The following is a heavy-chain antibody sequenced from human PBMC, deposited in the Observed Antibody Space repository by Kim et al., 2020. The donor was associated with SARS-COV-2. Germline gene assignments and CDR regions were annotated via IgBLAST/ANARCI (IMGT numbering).Heavy chain of an antibody. CDR1: GGSISSSSYY. V-gene: IGHV4-39*01. J-gene: IGHJ4*02. CDR2: IYYSGST. Sequence: SETLSLTCTVSGGSISSSSYYWGWIRQPTGQGLEWIGSIYYSGSTYSNPSLNSTVTISVDTSKNQFSLKLSSVTDADTAVYYGARHLIRSYGTEFFDYWGQGTLVTVSS. CDR3: ARHLIRSYGTEFFDY. D-gene: IGHD1-26*01.